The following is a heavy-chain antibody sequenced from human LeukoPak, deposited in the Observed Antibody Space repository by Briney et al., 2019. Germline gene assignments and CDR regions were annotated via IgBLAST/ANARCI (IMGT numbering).Heavy chain of an antibody. CDR1: GASISSSTYY. CDR3: ARSGQQLLFAFDI. J-gene: IGHJ3*02. V-gene: IGHV4-39*02. D-gene: IGHD6-13*01. Sequence: SETLSLTCTVSGASISSSTYYWGVSRQPPGKGLGWIGSIDHSGSTYYNPSLKSRVTISVDTSNNHFSLKLNSVTAADTAVYYCARSGQQLLFAFDIWGQGTMVTVSS. CDR2: IDHSGST.